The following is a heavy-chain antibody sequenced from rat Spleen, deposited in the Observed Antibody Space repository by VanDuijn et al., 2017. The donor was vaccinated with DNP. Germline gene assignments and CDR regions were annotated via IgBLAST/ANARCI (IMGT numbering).Heavy chain of an antibody. J-gene: IGHJ4*01. Sequence: QIQLQQSGAELAKPGSSVKISCKASGYTFTSYYIGWIKQTTGQGLEYIGYINTGSGGTNYNEKFKGKATLTVDKSSSTAFMQLSSLTPDDSAVYYCARSGFSAMDAWGQGTSVTVSS. CDR1: GYTFTSYY. D-gene: IGHD4-4*01. CDR2: INTGSGGT. V-gene: IGHV1-43*01. CDR3: ARSGFSAMDA.